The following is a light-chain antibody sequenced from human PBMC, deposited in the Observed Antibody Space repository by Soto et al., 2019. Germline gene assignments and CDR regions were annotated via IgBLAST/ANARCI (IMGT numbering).Light chain of an antibody. CDR3: QQSYSTPIT. Sequence: IQLTQSPSSLSASVGYRFTITCRATPAIASFLAWYQHKPVTAPKLLIYGATTLQSGVPSRFSGSRSGTDYTLTIGSLQPEDFATYYCQQSYSTPITFGGGTKGDIK. V-gene: IGKV1-9*01. CDR2: GAT. CDR1: PAIASF. J-gene: IGKJ4*01.